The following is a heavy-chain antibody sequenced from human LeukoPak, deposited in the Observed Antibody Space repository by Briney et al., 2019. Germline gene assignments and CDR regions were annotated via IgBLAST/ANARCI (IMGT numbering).Heavy chain of an antibody. CDR1: GGTFSSYA. V-gene: IGHV1-69*01. J-gene: IGHJ2*01. CDR2: IIPIFGTA. Sequence: SVKVSCKASGGTFSSYAIGWVRQAPGQGLEWMGGIIPIFGTANYAQKFQGRVTITADESTSTAYMELSSLRSEDTAVYYCARGPENQLLWGYYWYFDLWGRGTLVTVSS. CDR3: ARGPENQLLWGYYWYFDL. D-gene: IGHD2-2*01.